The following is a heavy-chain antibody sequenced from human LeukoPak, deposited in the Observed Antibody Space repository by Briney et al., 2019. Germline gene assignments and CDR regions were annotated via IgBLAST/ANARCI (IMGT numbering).Heavy chain of an antibody. CDR1: GFTFSSYD. D-gene: IGHD6-13*01. J-gene: IGHJ5*02. Sequence: PGGSLRLSCEVSGFTFSSYDMHWVRQTTGKGLEWVSGIRTTGDTHYPDSVKGRFTVSRENAKNSLYLQMNSLRAGDTAVYYCARGKRYSSSWFYNRFDPWGQGTLVTVSS. CDR3: ARGKRYSSSWFYNRFDP. CDR2: IRTTGDT. V-gene: IGHV3-13*01.